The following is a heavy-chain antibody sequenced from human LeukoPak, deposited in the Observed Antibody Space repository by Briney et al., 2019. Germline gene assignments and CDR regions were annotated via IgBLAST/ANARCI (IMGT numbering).Heavy chain of an antibody. V-gene: IGHV1-8*01. CDR3: ARGRGSGHKENWFDP. J-gene: IGHJ5*02. Sequence: ASVKVSCKASGYTSTTYDINWVRQATGQGLEWMGWMNPNSGNTGYAQKFQGRVTMTRNTSITTAYMGLSSLRSEDTAVYYCARGRGSGHKENWFDPWGQGTLVTVSS. D-gene: IGHD6-19*01. CDR2: MNPNSGNT. CDR1: GYTSTTYD.